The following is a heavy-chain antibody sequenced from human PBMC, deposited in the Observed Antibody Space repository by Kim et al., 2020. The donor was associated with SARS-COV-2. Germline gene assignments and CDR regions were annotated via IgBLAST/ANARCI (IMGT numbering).Heavy chain of an antibody. CDR1: GFTFSSYA. Sequence: GGSLRLSCAASGFTFSSYAMSWVRQAPGKGLEWVSAISGTGDTPYYADSVKGRFTISRDNSKNTLFLQMNSLRAADAAVYYCACRLDYWGQGTLVTVSS. D-gene: IGHD6-6*01. CDR2: ISGTGDTP. V-gene: IGHV3-23*01. J-gene: IGHJ4*02. CDR3: ACRLDY.